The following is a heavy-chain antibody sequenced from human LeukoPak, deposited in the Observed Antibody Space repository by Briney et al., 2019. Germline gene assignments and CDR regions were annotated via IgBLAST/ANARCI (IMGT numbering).Heavy chain of an antibody. CDR1: GGSISSGGYS. CDR2: IYYSGST. V-gene: IGHV4-61*08. CDR3: ARGPHDLESVGYYFDY. Sequence: PSETLSLTCAVSGGSISSGGYSWSWIRQPPGKGLEWIGYIYYSGSTNYNPSLKSRVTISVDTSKNQFSLKLSSVTAADTAVYYCARGPHDLESVGYYFDYWGQGTLVTVSS. D-gene: IGHD2/OR15-2a*01. J-gene: IGHJ4*02.